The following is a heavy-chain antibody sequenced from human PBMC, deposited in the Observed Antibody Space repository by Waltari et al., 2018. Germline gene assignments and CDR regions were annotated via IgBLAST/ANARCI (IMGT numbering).Heavy chain of an antibody. V-gene: IGHV4-38-2*02. J-gene: IGHJ6*03. D-gene: IGHD1-1*01. CDR1: AYSITSGYY. CDR3: VGSTMEFFYYYYYMDV. CDR2: GYHSGST. Sequence: QVQLQESGPGLVKPSETLSLTCTVSAYSITSGYYWGWIRQPPGQGLEWIGSGYHSGSTYYNPSLKSRVTISIDTSKNQFSLKLKSVTAADTAVYYCVGSTMEFFYYYYYMDVWGKGTTVTISS.